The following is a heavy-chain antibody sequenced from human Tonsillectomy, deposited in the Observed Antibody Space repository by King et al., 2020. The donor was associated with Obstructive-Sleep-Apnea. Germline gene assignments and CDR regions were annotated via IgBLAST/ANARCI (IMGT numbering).Heavy chain of an antibody. Sequence: VQLQQWGAGLLKPSETLSLTCTVYGGSFSGYYWSWIRQSPGKGLEWIGEIKHSGINNYNPPLKSRITISIDTSKNQFFLKLDSVTAAETGVYYCAKGGLYYENPWGQGTLVTVSS. D-gene: IGHD3-22*01. J-gene: IGHJ5*02. CDR2: IKHSGIN. CDR1: GGSFSGYY. V-gene: IGHV4-34*01. CDR3: AKGGLYYENP.